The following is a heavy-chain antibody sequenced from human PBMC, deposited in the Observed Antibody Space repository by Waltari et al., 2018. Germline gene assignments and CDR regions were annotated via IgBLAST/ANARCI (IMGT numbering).Heavy chain of an antibody. CDR1: GGPISSGGYY. J-gene: IGHJ4*01. CDR2: IYSSGST. Sequence: QVQLQESGPGLVKPSQTLSLTCTVSGGPISSGGYYWSWIRQHPGKGLEWIGYIYSSGSTYSTPSLICPLTLSVAPPNTRSSLKQHSRSAADTAVYDCGREKSHSIYCPFCFDYWGHATLVTVSS. V-gene: IGHV4-31*01. CDR3: GREKSHSIYCPFCFDY. D-gene: IGHD4-4*01.